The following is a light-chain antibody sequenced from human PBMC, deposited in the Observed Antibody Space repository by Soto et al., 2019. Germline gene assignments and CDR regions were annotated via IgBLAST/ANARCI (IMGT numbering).Light chain of an antibody. V-gene: IGLV1-47*01. J-gene: IGLJ2*01. CDR1: SSNIGTTNY. Sequence: QPVLTQPPSASGTPGQRVTISCAGSSSNIGTTNYVYWYQQLPGMAPKLLIYKNHQRPSGVPDRFSGSKSGTSASLAISGLRFEDEADYYCGTWDDRLSGPVFGGGTKVTVL. CDR2: KNH. CDR3: GTWDDRLSGPV.